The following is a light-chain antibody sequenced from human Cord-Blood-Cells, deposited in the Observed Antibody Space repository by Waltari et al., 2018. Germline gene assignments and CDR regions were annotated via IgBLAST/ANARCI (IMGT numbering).Light chain of an antibody. CDR2: EVS. V-gene: IGLV2-14*01. CDR3: SSYTSSSTYV. J-gene: IGLJ1*01. CDR1: RSDVGGCNY. Sequence: QSALTQPASVSGSPGQSITISCTGTRSDVGGCNYVPWYQQHPGKPPRLMIYEVSNRPSGVSNRFSGSKSGNTASLTISGLQAEDEADYYCSSYTSSSTYVFGTGTKVTVL.